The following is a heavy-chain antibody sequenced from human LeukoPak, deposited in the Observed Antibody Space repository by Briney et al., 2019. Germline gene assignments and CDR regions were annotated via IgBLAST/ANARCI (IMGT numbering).Heavy chain of an antibody. D-gene: IGHD2-15*01. J-gene: IGHJ4*02. CDR2: INHSGST. CDR1: GGSFSGYY. V-gene: IGHV4-34*01. CDR3: ARAYTPFYCSGDSCSAYYFDY. Sequence: PSETPSLTCAVYGGSFSGYYWSWIRQPPGKGLEWIGEINHSGSTNYNPSLKSRVTISVDTSKNQFSLKLSSVTAADTAVYYCARAYTPFYCSGDSCSAYYFDYWGQGTLVTVSS.